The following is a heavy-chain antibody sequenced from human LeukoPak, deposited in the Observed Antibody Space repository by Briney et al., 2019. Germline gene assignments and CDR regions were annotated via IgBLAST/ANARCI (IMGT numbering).Heavy chain of an antibody. V-gene: IGHV4-38-2*02. CDR2: IYHTGTT. Sequence: SETLSLTRTVSGYSIISDYYWGWLRQPPGKELEWIGSIYHTGTTYYNPSLRSRVTISVDMSKNQFSLKLSSVTAADTAVYYCARVIAGNTMEYWGQGALVTVSS. CDR1: GYSIISDYY. CDR3: ARVIAGNTMEY. D-gene: IGHD3-10*01. J-gene: IGHJ4*02.